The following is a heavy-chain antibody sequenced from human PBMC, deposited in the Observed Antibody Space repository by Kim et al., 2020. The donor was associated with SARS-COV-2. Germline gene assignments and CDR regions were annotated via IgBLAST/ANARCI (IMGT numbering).Heavy chain of an antibody. CDR1: GYTFTSYG. Sequence: ASVKVSCKASGYTFTSYGISWVRQAPGQGLEWMGWISAYNGNTNYAQKLQGRVTMTTDTSTSTAYMELRSLRSDDTAVYYCARGDDFWSGYYSDSLYYYGMDVWGQGTTVTVSS. CDR3: ARGDDFWSGYYSDSLYYYGMDV. D-gene: IGHD3-3*01. J-gene: IGHJ6*02. V-gene: IGHV1-18*04. CDR2: ISAYNGNT.